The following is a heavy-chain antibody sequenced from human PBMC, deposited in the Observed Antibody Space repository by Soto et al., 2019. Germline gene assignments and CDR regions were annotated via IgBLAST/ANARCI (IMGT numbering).Heavy chain of an antibody. V-gene: IGHV3-33*01. CDR1: GFTFSSYG. D-gene: IGHD3-3*01. CDR3: ARELRFLLNYGMDV. Sequence: HPGGSLRLSCAASGFTFSSYGMHWVRQAPGKGLEWVAVIWYDGSNKYYADSVKGRFTISRDNSKNTLYLQMNSLRAEDTAVYYCARELRFLLNYGMDVWGQGTTVTVSS. J-gene: IGHJ6*02. CDR2: IWYDGSNK.